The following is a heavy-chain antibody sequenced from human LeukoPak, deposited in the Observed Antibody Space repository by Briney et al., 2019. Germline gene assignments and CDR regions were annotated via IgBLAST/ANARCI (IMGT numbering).Heavy chain of an antibody. CDR3: ARGPDSYGSFDY. D-gene: IGHD5-18*01. V-gene: IGHV3-74*01. J-gene: IGHJ4*02. Sequence: PGGSLRLSCAASGFTFSSYWMHWVRQAPGKGLVWVSRINSDGSSTTYADSVRGLFTISRDNAKNTLYLQMNSLRAKDTAVYSCARGPDSYGSFDYWGQGTLVTVSS. CDR1: GFTFSSYW. CDR2: INSDGSST.